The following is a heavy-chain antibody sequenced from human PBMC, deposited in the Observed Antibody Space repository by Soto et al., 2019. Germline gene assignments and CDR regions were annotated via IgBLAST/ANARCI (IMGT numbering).Heavy chain of an antibody. Sequence: QVQLVESGGGVVQPGRSRRLSCAASGFTFSSYAMHWVRQAPGKGLEWVAVISYDGSNKYYADSVKGRFTISRDNSKNTLYLQMNSLRAEDTAVYYCAREIEDYGDYWYYFDYWGQGTLVTVSS. CDR2: ISYDGSNK. D-gene: IGHD4-17*01. CDR1: GFTFSSYA. CDR3: AREIEDYGDYWYYFDY. V-gene: IGHV3-30-3*01. J-gene: IGHJ4*02.